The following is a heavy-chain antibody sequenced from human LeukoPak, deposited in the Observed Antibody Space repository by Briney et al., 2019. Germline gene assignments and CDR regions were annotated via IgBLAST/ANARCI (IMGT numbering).Heavy chain of an antibody. CDR1: GGSISSGSYY. V-gene: IGHV4-61*02. J-gene: IGHJ4*02. Sequence: SETLSLTCTVSGGSISSGSYYWSWIRQPAGKGLEWIGRIYTSGSTNYNPSLKSRVTISVDTSKNQFSLKLSSVTAADTAVYYCARTDYDFWSGYMNHDYWGQGTLVTVSS. CDR2: IYTSGST. D-gene: IGHD3-3*01. CDR3: ARTDYDFWSGYMNHDY.